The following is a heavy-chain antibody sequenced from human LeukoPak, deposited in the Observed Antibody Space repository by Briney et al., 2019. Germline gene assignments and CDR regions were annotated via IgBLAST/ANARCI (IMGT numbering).Heavy chain of an antibody. Sequence: ASVKVSCKASGYTFTAYNMHWVPQAPGQGLEWMGWCKCDIGSTMESRNYRGRVTMTRDPSISTAYMELSRLTSDDTAVYYWVGSNWAAGAAFGSWGQGTQVTVSS. V-gene: IGHV1-2*02. D-gene: IGHD6-13*01. CDR1: GYTFTAYN. J-gene: IGHJ4*02. CDR2: CKCDIGST. CDR3: VGSNWAAGAAFGS.